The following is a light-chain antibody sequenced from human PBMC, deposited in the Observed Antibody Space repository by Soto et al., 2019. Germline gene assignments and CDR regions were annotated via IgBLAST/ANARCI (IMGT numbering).Light chain of an antibody. CDR2: EVT. V-gene: IGLV2-14*01. Sequence: QSVLTQPASVSGAPGQSITISCTGTTSDIGGYKYVSWYQHHPGKAPKLLIYEVTNRPSGVSDRFSGSKSGNTASLTISGLQADDEADYYCSSYAASFLRVFGSGTKVTVL. J-gene: IGLJ1*01. CDR1: TSDIGGYKY. CDR3: SSYAASFLRV.